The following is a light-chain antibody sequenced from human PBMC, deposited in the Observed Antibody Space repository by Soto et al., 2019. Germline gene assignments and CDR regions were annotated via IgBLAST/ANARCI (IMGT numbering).Light chain of an antibody. CDR1: QGISSA. CDR2: DAS. J-gene: IGKJ2*01. Sequence: AIQLTQSPSSLSASVGDRVTITCRASQGISSALAWYQQKPGKAPKLLIYDASSLESGVPSRFGGSGSGTDFTLTISSLQPEDFATYYCRQFNSYPYTFGQGTKLEIK. CDR3: RQFNSYPYT. V-gene: IGKV1-13*02.